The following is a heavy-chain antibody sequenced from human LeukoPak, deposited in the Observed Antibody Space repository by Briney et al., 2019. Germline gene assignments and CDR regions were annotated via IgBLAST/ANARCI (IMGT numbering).Heavy chain of an antibody. CDR2: INHSRST. CDR1: GGSFSGYY. CDR3: ARLKGAPGYSSGWRTGYYYYGMDV. D-gene: IGHD6-19*01. J-gene: IGHJ6*02. V-gene: IGHV4-34*01. Sequence: PSETLSLTCAVYGGSFSGYYWSWIRQPPGKGLEWIGEINHSRSTNYNPSLKSRVTISVDTSKNQFSLKLSSVTAADTAVYYCARLKGAPGYSSGWRTGYYYYGMDVWGQGTTVTVSS.